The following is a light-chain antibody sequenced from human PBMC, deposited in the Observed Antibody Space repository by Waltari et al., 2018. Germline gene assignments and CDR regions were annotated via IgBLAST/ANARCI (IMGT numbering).Light chain of an antibody. J-gene: IGLJ1*01. CDR2: EVI. CDR1: NSNVGNYNL. V-gene: IGLV2-23*02. Sequence: QSALTQPASVSGTPGPSITTSCTGTNSNVGNYNLVSWYQHPPGEAPKLMICEVIKRPSGVSNRFSGSKSGNTASLTISGLQAEDEADYYCCSYAGSGTYVFGTGTKVTVL. CDR3: CSYAGSGTYV.